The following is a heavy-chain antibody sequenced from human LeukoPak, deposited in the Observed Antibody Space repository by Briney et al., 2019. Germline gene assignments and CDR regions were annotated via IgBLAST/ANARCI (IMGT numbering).Heavy chain of an antibody. CDR2: IKSKIDGGTT. D-gene: IGHD3-10*01. CDR3: TTVKFGELSSHFDY. CDR1: GFTVSNNY. Sequence: GGSLRLSCAASGFTVSNNYMSWVRQAPGKGLEWVGRIKSKIDGGTTDYAAPVRGRFTISRDESKNTLYLQMSRLKTEDTAVYYCTTVKFGELSSHFDYWGQGTLVTVSS. V-gene: IGHV3-15*01. J-gene: IGHJ4*02.